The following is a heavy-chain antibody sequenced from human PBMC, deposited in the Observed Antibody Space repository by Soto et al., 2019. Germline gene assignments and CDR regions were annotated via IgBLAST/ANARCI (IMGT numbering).Heavy chain of an antibody. CDR2: IYCSGST. V-gene: IGHV4-59*08. Sequence: SETLSLTCTVSGGSISSYYWSWIRQPPGKGLEWIGYIYCSGSTNYNPSLKSRVNISVDTSKNQFSLKLSSVTAADTAVFFCARSLYYYYGMDVWGQGTTVTVSS. J-gene: IGHJ6*02. CDR1: GGSISSYY. CDR3: ARSLYYYYGMDV.